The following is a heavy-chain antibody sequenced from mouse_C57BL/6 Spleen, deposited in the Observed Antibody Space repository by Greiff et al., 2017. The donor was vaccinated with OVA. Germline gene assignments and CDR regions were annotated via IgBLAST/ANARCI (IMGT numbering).Heavy chain of an antibody. CDR3: TRWDYYGSRFDY. V-gene: IGHV1-15*01. CDR2: IDPETGGT. J-gene: IGHJ2*01. CDR1: GYTFTDYE. Sequence: QVQLQQSGAELVRPGASVTLSCKASGYTFTDYEMHWVKQTPVHGLEWIGAIDPETGGTAYNQKFKGKAILTADKSSSTAYMELRSLTSEDSAVYYCTRWDYYGSRFDYWGQGTTLTVSS. D-gene: IGHD1-1*01.